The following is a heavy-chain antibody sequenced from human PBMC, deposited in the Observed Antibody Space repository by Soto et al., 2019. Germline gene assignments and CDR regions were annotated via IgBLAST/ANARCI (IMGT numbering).Heavy chain of an antibody. J-gene: IGHJ3*02. CDR2: INPATGAA. D-gene: IGHD3-3*01. Sequence: QLHLVQSGAVVKKPGASVTVSCSASGYPVTAYYMHWVRQAPGRGLEWMGGINPATGAAKYTQTFHGRVTMTRDTSTSTVFMELSGLTSEATAGFSCARGGGVGVAGSAAFDMWGQGTLVTVSS. V-gene: IGHV1-2*02. CDR1: GYPVTAYY. CDR3: ARGGGVGVAGSAAFDM.